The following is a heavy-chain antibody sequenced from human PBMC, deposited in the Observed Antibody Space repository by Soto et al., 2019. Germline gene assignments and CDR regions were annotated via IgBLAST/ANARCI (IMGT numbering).Heavy chain of an antibody. V-gene: IGHV4-59*01. D-gene: IGHD6-19*01. J-gene: IGHJ2*01. CDR2: IYSSGST. CDR1: GGSINSYY. CDR3: ARQRAVSGSSYWYFAL. Sequence: QVQLQESGPGLVKPSETLSLTCTVSGGSINSYYWSWIRQSPGKGPEWIGYIYSSGSTNYNPSLKSRVTISVXTXKSXFSLKLSSVAPADTAIYFCARQRAVSGSSYWYFALWGRGTLVTVSS.